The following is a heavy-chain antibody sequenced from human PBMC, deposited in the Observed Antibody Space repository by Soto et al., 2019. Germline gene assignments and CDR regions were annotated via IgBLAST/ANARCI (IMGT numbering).Heavy chain of an antibody. D-gene: IGHD5-12*01. J-gene: IGHJ4*02. CDR2: ISYDGSNK. CDR3: AKSQNYRDRDGYNVPVFDY. V-gene: IGHV3-30*18. Sequence: GGSLRLSCAASGFTFSSYGMHWVRQAPGKGLEWVAVISYDGSNKYYADSVKGRFTISRDNSKNTLYLQMNSLRAEDTAVYYCAKSQNYRDRDGYNVPVFDYWGQGTLVTVSS. CDR1: GFTFSSYG.